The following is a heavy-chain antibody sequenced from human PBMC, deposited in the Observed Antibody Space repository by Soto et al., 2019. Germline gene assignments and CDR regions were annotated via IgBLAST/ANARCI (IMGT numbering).Heavy chain of an antibody. Sequence: PSETLSLTCAVYGVSFSGYYWSWIRQPPGKGLEWIGEINHSGSTNYNPSLKSRVTISVDTSKNQFSLKLSSVTAADTAVYYCARGLGGSFPRGAFDIWGQGTMVTVSS. CDR1: GVSFSGYY. CDR3: ARGLGGSFPRGAFDI. J-gene: IGHJ3*02. V-gene: IGHV4-34*01. CDR2: INHSGST. D-gene: IGHD2-15*01.